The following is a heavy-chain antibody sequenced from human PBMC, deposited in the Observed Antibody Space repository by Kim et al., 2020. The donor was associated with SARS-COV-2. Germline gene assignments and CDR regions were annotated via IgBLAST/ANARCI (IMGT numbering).Heavy chain of an antibody. Sequence: SETLSLTCTVYGGSISSSSYYWGWIRQPPGKGLEWIGSIYYSGSTYYNLSLKSRVTISVDTSKNQFSLKLSSVTAADTAVYYSARHWATDSSGYYYVEYFDHWGRGTLVTFSS. CDR2: IYYSGST. CDR3: ARHWATDSSGYYYVEYFDH. D-gene: IGHD3-22*01. CDR1: GGSISSSSYY. J-gene: IGHJ2*01. V-gene: IGHV4-39*01.